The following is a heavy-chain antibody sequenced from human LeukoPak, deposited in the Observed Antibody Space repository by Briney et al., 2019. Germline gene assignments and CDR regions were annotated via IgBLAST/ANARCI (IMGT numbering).Heavy chain of an antibody. CDR1: GGSISGHY. CDR2: FYYSGST. J-gene: IGHJ6*02. CDR3: ARRGEGYSYGSFGLDV. Sequence: PSETLSLTCTVSGGSISGHYWSWIRQPPGKGLEWIGYFYYSGSTYYNPSLKSRVTTSVDTSNNQFTLNLSSVTAADTALYYCARRGEGYSYGSFGLDVWGQGTTVTVYS. V-gene: IGHV4-59*08. D-gene: IGHD5-18*01.